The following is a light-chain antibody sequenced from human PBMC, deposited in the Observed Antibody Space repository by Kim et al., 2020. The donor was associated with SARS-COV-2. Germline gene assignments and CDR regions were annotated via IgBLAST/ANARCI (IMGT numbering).Light chain of an antibody. J-gene: IGKJ4*01. CDR3: QQYLNFLT. CDR1: QRINNF. Sequence: SSAVGDRVTITCRASQRINNFLHWFQQKPGKAPSLLIYTASRLQSGVPSRFSGSGSGTDFIFTITSLQPEDIATYYCQQYLNFLTFGGGTKVDIK. CDR2: TAS. V-gene: IGKV1-39*01.